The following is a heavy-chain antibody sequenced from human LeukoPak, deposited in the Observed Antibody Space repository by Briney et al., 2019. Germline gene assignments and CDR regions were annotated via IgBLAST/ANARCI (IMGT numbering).Heavy chain of an antibody. CDR3: ARGNYYDSSGHHDY. CDR2: ISAYNGNT. D-gene: IGHD3-22*01. Sequence: ASVRVSCKASGYTFTSYGISWVRQAPGQGLEWMGWISAYNGNTNYAQKLQGRVTMTTDTSTSTAYMELRSLRSDDTAVYYCARGNYYDSSGHHDYWGQGTLVTVSS. V-gene: IGHV1-18*01. CDR1: GYTFTSYG. J-gene: IGHJ4*02.